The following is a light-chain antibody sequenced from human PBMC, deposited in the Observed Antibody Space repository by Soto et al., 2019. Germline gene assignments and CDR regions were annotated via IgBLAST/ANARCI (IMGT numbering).Light chain of an antibody. CDR2: EDN. J-gene: IGLJ2*01. CDR1: SGSIASNS. V-gene: IGLV6-57*04. Sequence: NFMLTQPHSVSESPGKTVTISCTRSSGSIASNSVQWYQQRPGSAPTTVIYEDNQRPSGVPDRFSGPTDGSSNSASLTISGLQTEDEADYYCQSYDTSTVVFGGGTKLTVL. CDR3: QSYDTSTVV.